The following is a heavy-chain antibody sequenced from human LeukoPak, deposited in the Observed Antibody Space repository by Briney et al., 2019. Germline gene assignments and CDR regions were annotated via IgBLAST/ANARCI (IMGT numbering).Heavy chain of an antibody. CDR3: ATDHRITGTTFGPTGTNDY. CDR1: GYTFTSYY. D-gene: IGHD1-7*01. V-gene: IGHV1-69*13. J-gene: IGHJ4*02. Sequence: SVKVSCKASGYTFTSYYMHWVRQAPGQGLEWMGGIIPIFGTANYAQKFQGRVTITADESTSTAYMELSSLRSEDTAVYYCATDHRITGTTFGPTGTNDYWGQGTLVTVSS. CDR2: IIPIFGTA.